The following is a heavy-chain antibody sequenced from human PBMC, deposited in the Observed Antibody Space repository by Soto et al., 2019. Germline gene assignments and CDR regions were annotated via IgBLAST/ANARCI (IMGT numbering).Heavy chain of an antibody. CDR3: VRSSGSQPRAGWFDP. V-gene: IGHV3-9*01. CDR2: ISWNSVTI. Sequence: EVQLVESGGGLAQPGWSRRLSCAASGFNFDDHAMHWVRQTPGKGLEWVSGISWNSVTINYADSIKGRFTISRDNAKRTLYLQMNTLRPADTAMYFCVRSSGSQPRAGWFDPWGQGTLVPVS. CDR1: GFNFDDHA. D-gene: IGHD1-26*01. J-gene: IGHJ5*02.